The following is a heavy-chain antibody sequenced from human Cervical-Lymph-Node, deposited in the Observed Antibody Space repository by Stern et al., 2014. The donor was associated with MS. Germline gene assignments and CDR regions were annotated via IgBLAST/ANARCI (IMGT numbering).Heavy chain of an antibody. Sequence: QVQLVQSGAEVKKSGSSVKVSCAASGGTFGNHAISWVRQVPGQGLEWMGSIMPMFGVPNNAQKCQGRVTFSADKITNTAYMELSSLRSEDTALYYCAREGGGFGELLFALDIWGQGTVVTVSS. D-gene: IGHD3-10*01. J-gene: IGHJ3*02. CDR1: GGTFGNHA. CDR3: AREGGGFGELLFALDI. V-gene: IGHV1-69*09. CDR2: IMPMFGVP.